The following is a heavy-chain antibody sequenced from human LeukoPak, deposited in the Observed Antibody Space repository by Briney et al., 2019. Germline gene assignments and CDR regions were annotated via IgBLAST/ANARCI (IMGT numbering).Heavy chain of an antibody. V-gene: IGHV4-59*01. D-gene: IGHD6-13*01. CDR2: IYYSGST. CDR1: GGSISSYY. Sequence: SETLSLTCTVSGGSISSYYWSWIRQPPGKGLGWIGYIYYSGSTNYNPSLKSRVTISVDTSKNQFSLKLSSVTAADTAVYYCARGGPIAPLDYWGQGTLVTVSS. CDR3: ARGGPIAPLDY. J-gene: IGHJ4*02.